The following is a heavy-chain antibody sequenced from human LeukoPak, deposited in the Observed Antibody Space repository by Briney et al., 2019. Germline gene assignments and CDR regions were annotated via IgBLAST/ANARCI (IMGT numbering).Heavy chain of an antibody. D-gene: IGHD5-18*01. CDR2: IYHSGST. Sequence: SETLSLTCTVSGYSIGSGYYWGWIRQPPGKGLEWIGSIYHSGSTYYNPSLKSRVTISVDTSKNQFSLKLSSVTAADTAVYYCARAGYSYGPDYWGQGTLVTVSS. CDR3: ARAGYSYGPDY. J-gene: IGHJ4*02. CDR1: GYSIGSGYY. V-gene: IGHV4-38-2*02.